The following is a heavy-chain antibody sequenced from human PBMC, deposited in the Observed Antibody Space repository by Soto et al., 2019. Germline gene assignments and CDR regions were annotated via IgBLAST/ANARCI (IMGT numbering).Heavy chain of an antibody. J-gene: IGHJ4*02. CDR2: IIPIFGTA. V-gene: IGHV1-69*01. CDR1: GGTFSSYA. CDR3: ARDGPRRLGELSGVRSEVGGG. Sequence: QVQLVQSGAEVKKPGSSVKVSCKASGGTFSSYAISWVRQAPGQGLEWMGGIIPIFGTANYAQKFQGRVTITADESTSTAYMELSSLRSEDTAVYYCARDGPRRLGELSGVRSEVGGGWGQGTLVTVSS. D-gene: IGHD3-16*02.